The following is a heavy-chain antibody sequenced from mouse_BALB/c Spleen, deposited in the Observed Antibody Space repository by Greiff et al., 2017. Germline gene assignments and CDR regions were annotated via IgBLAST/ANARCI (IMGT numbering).Heavy chain of an antibody. CDR1: GFNIKDTY. Sequence: EVQLQESGAELVKPGASVKLSCTASGFNIKDTYMHWVKQRPDQGLEWIGRIDPANGNTKYDPKFQCKATITADTSSNTAYLQLSSLTSEDTAVYYCAGNAMDYWGQGTSVTVSA. CDR3: AGNAMDY. V-gene: IGHV14-3*02. J-gene: IGHJ4*01. CDR2: IDPANGNT.